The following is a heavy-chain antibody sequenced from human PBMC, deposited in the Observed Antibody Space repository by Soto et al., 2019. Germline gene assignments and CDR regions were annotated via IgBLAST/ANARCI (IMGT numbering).Heavy chain of an antibody. CDR3: ARAGYCTKGVCSSLDY. J-gene: IGHJ4*02. Sequence: GASVKVSCKASGYTFTGYYMHWVRQAPGQGLEWMGWINPNSGGTNYAQKFQGWVTMTRDTSISTAYMELSRLRSDDTAVYYCARAGYCTKGVCSSLDYWGQGTLVTVSS. V-gene: IGHV1-2*04. D-gene: IGHD2-8*01. CDR2: INPNSGGT. CDR1: GYTFTGYY.